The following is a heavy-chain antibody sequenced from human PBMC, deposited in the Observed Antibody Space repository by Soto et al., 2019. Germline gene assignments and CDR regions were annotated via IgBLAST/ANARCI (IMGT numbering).Heavy chain of an antibody. Sequence: QVQLVESGGGVVQPGRSLRLSCVASGFTFSSYTMHWVRQAPGKGLEWVAVISFDGNNKYFADSVKGRFTISRDNSKNTLYLQMNSLRAEDTAVYYCARGGYNYDKLFDPWGQGTLVTVSS. CDR2: ISFDGNNK. CDR1: GFTFSSYT. V-gene: IGHV3-30-3*01. CDR3: ARGGYNYDKLFDP. D-gene: IGHD5-18*01. J-gene: IGHJ5*02.